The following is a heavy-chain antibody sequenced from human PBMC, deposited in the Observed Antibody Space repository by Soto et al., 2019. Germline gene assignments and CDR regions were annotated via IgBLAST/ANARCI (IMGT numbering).Heavy chain of an antibody. CDR2: INPNSGGT. CDR1: GYTFTGYY. CDR3: ARGLGYCSSTSCWGV. Sequence: ASVKVSCKASGYTFTGYYMHWLRQSPGQGLEWMGWINPNSGGTSYAQKFQGRVTMTRDTSISTAYMELSRLRSDDTAVYYCARGLGYCSSTSCWGVWGQGTTVTVSS. D-gene: IGHD2-2*01. V-gene: IGHV1-2*02. J-gene: IGHJ6*02.